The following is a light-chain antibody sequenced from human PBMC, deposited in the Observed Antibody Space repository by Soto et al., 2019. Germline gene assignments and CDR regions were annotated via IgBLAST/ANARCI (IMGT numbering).Light chain of an antibody. V-gene: IGKV3-20*01. CDR3: QQYGSSPTWT. CDR1: QSVSSSY. J-gene: IGKJ1*01. Sequence: TQSPSTLSASVGDRVTITCRAIQSVSSSYLAWYQQKPGQAPRLLIYGASSRATGIPDRFSGSGSGTDFTLTISRLEPEDFAVYYCQQYGSSPTWTFGQGTKVDI. CDR2: GAS.